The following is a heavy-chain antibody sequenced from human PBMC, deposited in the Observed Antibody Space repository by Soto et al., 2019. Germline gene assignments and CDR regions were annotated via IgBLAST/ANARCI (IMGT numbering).Heavy chain of an antibody. CDR3: AKDREDSSGYYQRWDAFDI. D-gene: IGHD3-22*01. V-gene: IGHV3-23*01. Sequence: EVLLLESGGGLVQPGGSLRLSCAASGFTFSSYAMSWVRQAPGKGLEWVSAISGSGGSTDYADSVKGRFTISRDNSKSTLYLQMNNLRAEDTAVYYCAKDREDSSGYYQRWDAFDIWGQGTMVTVSS. CDR2: ISGSGGST. J-gene: IGHJ3*02. CDR1: GFTFSSYA.